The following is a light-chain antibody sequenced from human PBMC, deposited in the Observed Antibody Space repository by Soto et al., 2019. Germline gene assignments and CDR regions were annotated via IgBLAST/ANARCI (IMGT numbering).Light chain of an antibody. V-gene: IGLV2-23*02. Sequence: SVLTKPASGTGSHGRSSTISYNGTSSDVGSYNLVSWYQQHPGKAPKLMIYEVSKRPSGVSNRFSGSKSGNTASLTISGLQAEDEADYYCCSYAGSSTFFVFGTGTKVTVL. J-gene: IGLJ1*01. CDR1: SSDVGSYNL. CDR2: EVS. CDR3: CSYAGSSTFFV.